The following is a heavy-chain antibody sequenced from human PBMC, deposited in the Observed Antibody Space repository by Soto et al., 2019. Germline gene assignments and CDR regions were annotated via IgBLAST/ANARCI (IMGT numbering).Heavy chain of an antibody. V-gene: IGHV3-7*01. CDR2: IKQDGSEK. CDR3: ARARRGYCSGGSCYGRAFDI. J-gene: IGHJ3*02. CDR1: GFTFSSYW. D-gene: IGHD2-15*01. Sequence: GGSLRLSCAASGFTFSSYWMSWVRQAPGKGLEWVANIKQDGSEKYYVDSVKGRFTISRDNAKNSLYLQMNSLRAEDTDVCYCARARRGYCSGGSCYGRAFDIWGQGTMVTVSS.